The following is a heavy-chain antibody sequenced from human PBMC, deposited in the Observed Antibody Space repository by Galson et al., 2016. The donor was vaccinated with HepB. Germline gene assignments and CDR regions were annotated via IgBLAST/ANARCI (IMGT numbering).Heavy chain of an antibody. CDR1: GGSFSGYY. D-gene: IGHD5-18*01. J-gene: IGHJ4*02. Sequence: TLSLTCAVHGGSFSGYYWNWIRQSPGKGLEWIGYIHYSGSTYYNPSLESRVSISVDTSKNQFSLKLSSVTAADTAVYYCARDKNERGYSYGHFDYWGQGALVTVSS. CDR2: IHYSGST. V-gene: IGHV4-34*09. CDR3: ARDKNERGYSYGHFDY.